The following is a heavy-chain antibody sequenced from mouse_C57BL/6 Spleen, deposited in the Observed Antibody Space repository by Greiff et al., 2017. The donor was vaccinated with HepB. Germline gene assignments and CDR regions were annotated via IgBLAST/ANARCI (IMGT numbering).Heavy chain of an antibody. Sequence: EVQLQESGGGLVKPGGSLKLSCAASGFTFSSYAMSWVRQTPEKRLEWVATISDGGSYTYYPDNVKGRFTISRDNAKNNLYLQMSHLKSEDTAMYYCARSTIVTTNYCFDYWGQGTTLTVSS. V-gene: IGHV5-4*01. CDR2: ISDGGSYT. D-gene: IGHD2-5*01. CDR1: GFTFSSYA. CDR3: ARSTIVTTNYCFDY. J-gene: IGHJ2*01.